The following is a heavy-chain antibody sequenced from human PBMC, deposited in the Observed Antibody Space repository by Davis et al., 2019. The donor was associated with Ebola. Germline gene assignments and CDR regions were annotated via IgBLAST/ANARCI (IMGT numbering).Heavy chain of an antibody. J-gene: IGHJ6*02. CDR3: ARERRAAAGIELYAMDV. CDR2: IIPILGIA. Sequence: SVKVSCKASGGTFSSYAISWVRQAPGQGLEWMGRIIPILGIANYAQKFQGRLTITADKSTSTAYMELSSLRSEDTAVYYCARERRAAAGIELYAMDVWGQGTTVTVSS. V-gene: IGHV1-69*04. CDR1: GGTFSSYA. D-gene: IGHD6-13*01.